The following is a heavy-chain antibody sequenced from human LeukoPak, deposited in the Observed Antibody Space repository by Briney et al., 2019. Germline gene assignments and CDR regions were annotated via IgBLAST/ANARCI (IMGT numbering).Heavy chain of an antibody. J-gene: IGHJ6*04. V-gene: IGHV3-23*01. D-gene: IGHD3-10*02. CDR3: AELGITMIGGV. CDR2: ITGGGHTA. CDR1: GSTFSIYA. Sequence: GGSLRLSCAASGSTFSIYAMSWVRQAPGKGLEWVSAITGGGHTADYADSLKGRFTISRDNSKSTLFLQMNSLRAEDTAVYYCAELGITMIGGVWGKGTTVTISS.